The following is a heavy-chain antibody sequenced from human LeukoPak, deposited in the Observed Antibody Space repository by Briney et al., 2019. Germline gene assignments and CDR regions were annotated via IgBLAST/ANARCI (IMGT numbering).Heavy chain of an antibody. J-gene: IGHJ4*02. CDR3: ARLAVADSDY. Sequence: APVKVSCKASGYTFTGYYMHWVRQAPGQGLEWMGWINPNSGGTNYAQKFQGRVTMTRDTSISTAYMELSGLRSDDTAVYYCARLAVADSDYWGQGTLVTVSS. D-gene: IGHD6-19*01. CDR1: GYTFTGYY. CDR2: INPNSGGT. V-gene: IGHV1-2*02.